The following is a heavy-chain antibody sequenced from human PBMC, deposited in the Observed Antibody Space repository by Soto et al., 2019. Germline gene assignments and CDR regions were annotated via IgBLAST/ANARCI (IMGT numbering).Heavy chain of an antibody. CDR1: GFTFSSYG. CDR2: ISAYNLIT. CDR3: VRDQRRREGGSQTEMDYSSFGMDV. V-gene: IGHV1-18*01. D-gene: IGHD3-10*01. J-gene: IGHJ6*02. Sequence: QVQLVQSGVEVKRPGASVKVSCKASGFTFSSYGFTWVRQAPGQGLERMGWISAYNLITNYAQRFQGRATMATDTSTDTAYMELRGLRSDAAAVYYCVRDQRRREGGSQTEMDYSSFGMDVWGQGTTVTVSS.